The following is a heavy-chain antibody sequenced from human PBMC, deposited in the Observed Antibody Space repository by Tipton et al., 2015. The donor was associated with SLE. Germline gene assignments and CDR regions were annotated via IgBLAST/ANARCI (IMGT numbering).Heavy chain of an antibody. J-gene: IGHJ4*02. CDR3: ARYRAAGYFDY. D-gene: IGHD6-13*01. CDR2: IYYSGST. Sequence: TLSLTCTVSGGSIISGDYFWTWIRQPPGKGLEWIGYIYYSGSTNYNPSLKSRVTISVDTSKNQFSLKLSSVTAADTAVYYCARYRAAGYFDYWGQGTLVTVSS. V-gene: IGHV4-61*08. CDR1: GGSIISGDYF.